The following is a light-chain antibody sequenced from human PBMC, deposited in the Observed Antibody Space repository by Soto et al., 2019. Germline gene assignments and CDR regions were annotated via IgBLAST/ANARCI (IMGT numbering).Light chain of an antibody. Sequence: EVVLTQSPGTLSLSPGESATLSCRASQSVRGNYFAWYQQRPGQAPRLLVYGPSVRAAGIPDRFRGNGSRTDFNLTINRVEPEDFAVYYCHQFGMSPFTFGPGTTLDIK. CDR1: QSVRGNY. CDR2: GPS. V-gene: IGKV3-20*01. J-gene: IGKJ3*01. CDR3: HQFGMSPFT.